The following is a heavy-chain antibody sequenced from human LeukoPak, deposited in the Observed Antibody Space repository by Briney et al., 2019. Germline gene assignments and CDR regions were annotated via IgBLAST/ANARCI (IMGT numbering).Heavy chain of an antibody. CDR2: MSPDGNKK. CDR1: GFTFSDYN. Sequence: GRSLRLSCAASGFTFSDYNMHWVRQAPGKGLDWVALMSPDGNKKYYADSVKGRFTISKNAVDLQLNSLRAEDTAIYYCARDLIGRYTFDYCGRGTLVTVSS. D-gene: IGHD3-10*01. CDR3: ARDLIGRYTFDY. V-gene: IGHV3-30-3*01. J-gene: IGHJ4*02.